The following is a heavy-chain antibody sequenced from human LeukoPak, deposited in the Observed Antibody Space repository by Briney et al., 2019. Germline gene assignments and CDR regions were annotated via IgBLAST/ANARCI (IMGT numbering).Heavy chain of an antibody. J-gene: IGHJ4*02. CDR1: GFSFSNYA. Sequence: PGGSLRLSCVGSGFSFSNYAVSWVRQAPGKGLEWIGSISYSGSTNYDPSLKSRVTISVDTSKNQFSLQLSSVTAADTAFYYCVRERSFFGENYWGQGTLVTVSS. V-gene: IGHV4-39*02. D-gene: IGHD3-10*01. CDR2: ISYSGST. CDR3: VRERSFFGENY.